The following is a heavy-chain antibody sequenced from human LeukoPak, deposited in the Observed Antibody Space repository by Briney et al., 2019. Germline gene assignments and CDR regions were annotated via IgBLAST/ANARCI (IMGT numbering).Heavy chain of an antibody. CDR3: ARQLRFLEWFDY. CDR2: IYYSGST. CDR1: GGSISSGGYY. Sequence: SETLSLTCTVSGGSISSGGYYWTWIRQPAGKGLEWIGSIYYSGSTYYNPSLKSRVTISVDTSKNQFSLKLSSVTAADTAVYYCARQLRFLEWFDYWGQGTLVTVSS. V-gene: IGHV4-39*01. J-gene: IGHJ4*02. D-gene: IGHD3-3*01.